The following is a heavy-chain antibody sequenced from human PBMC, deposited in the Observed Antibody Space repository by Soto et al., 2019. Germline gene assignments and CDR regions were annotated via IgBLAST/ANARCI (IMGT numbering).Heavy chain of an antibody. CDR2: IYYSGST. CDR3: ARSSLRFLEWLPYSFDY. Sequence: SETLSLTRTVSGGSISSYYRSWIRQPPWKGLEWIGYIYYSGSTNYNPSLKSRVTISVDTSKNQFSLKLSSVTAADTAVYYCARSSLRFLEWLPYSFDYWGPGTLVTVS. J-gene: IGHJ4*02. CDR1: GGSISSYY. D-gene: IGHD3-3*01. V-gene: IGHV4-59*01.